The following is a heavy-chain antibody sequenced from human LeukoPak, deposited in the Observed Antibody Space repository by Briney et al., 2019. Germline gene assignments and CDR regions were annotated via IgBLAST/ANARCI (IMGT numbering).Heavy chain of an antibody. CDR2: ISPYNDNT. D-gene: IGHD2-15*01. Sequence: ASVKVSCKASGYTFISYGITWVRQAPGQGLEWMGWISPYNDNTNYAQNLLGRVTMTTDTSTSTAYMELRSLRSDDTAVYYCARSGKVDNYYYMDVWGKGTTVTVSS. J-gene: IGHJ6*03. CDR1: GYTFISYG. V-gene: IGHV1-18*01. CDR3: ARSGKVDNYYYMDV.